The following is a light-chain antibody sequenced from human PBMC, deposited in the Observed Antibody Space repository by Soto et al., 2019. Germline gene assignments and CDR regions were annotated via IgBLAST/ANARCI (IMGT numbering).Light chain of an antibody. V-gene: IGKV1-39*01. CDR3: QQTYSTPIT. Sequence: DVEVTQSPSSLSASVGDRVTITCRTSQIIVTYLSWYQQRPAKAPSLLIYGASTLQSGVPSRFSGRGSGTDFSLTINSLQPEDSATYYCQQTYSTPITFGRGTRLEIK. CDR2: GAS. CDR1: QIIVTY. J-gene: IGKJ5*01.